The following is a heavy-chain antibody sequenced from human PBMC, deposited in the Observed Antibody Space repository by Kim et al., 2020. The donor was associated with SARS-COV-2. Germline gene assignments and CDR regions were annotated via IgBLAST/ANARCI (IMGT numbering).Heavy chain of an antibody. Sequence: ASVKVSCKASGYTFTSYGISWVRQAPGQGLEWMGWISAYNGNTNYAQKLQGRVTMTTDTSTSTAYMELRSLRSDDTAVYYCARGLLTYYYYYYGMDVWGQGTTVTVSS. CDR3: ARGLLTYYYYYYGMDV. J-gene: IGHJ6*02. V-gene: IGHV1-18*01. D-gene: IGHD1-26*01. CDR2: ISAYNGNT. CDR1: GYTFTSYG.